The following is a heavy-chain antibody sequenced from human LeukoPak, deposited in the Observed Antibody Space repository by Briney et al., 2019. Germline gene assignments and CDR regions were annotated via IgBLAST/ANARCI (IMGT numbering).Heavy chain of an antibody. J-gene: IGHJ3*02. CDR2: ISWNSGRI. V-gene: IGHV3-9*01. Sequence: PGGSLRLSCAASGFTFDDYAMHWVRQAPGKGLEWVSGISWNSGRIGYADSVKGRFTISRDNAKNSLYLQMNSLRTEDTAVYYCASMGDGDSGAFDIWGQGTMVTVSS. CDR3: ASMGDGDSGAFDI. D-gene: IGHD2-21*02. CDR1: GFTFDDYA.